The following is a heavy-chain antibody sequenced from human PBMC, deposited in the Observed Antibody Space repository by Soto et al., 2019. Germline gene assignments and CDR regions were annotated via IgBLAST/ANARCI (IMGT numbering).Heavy chain of an antibody. J-gene: IGHJ4*02. CDR1: GGPISRYY. V-gene: IGHV4-59*08. CDR2: VHYSGST. CDR3: ARHPNAYFHY. Sequence: SETLSLPFTVSGGPISRYYWSWFRQPPGKGLEWIGYVHYSGSTSYNPSLKSRVTISIDMSKTHFSLKLTSVTAADTAVYFCARHPNAYFHYWGQGALVTVSS.